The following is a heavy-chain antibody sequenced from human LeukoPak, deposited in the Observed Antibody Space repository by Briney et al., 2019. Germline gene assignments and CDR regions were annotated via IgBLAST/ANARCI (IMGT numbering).Heavy chain of an antibody. Sequence: SETPSLTCTVSGGSISPFYWNWIRQPPGKGLEWIGYIHYSGSTNYNPSLKSRVTISVDTSKNQFSLKLSSVTAADTAVYYCARGSTLYYDILTGYYTPGPFDIWGQGTMFTVSS. D-gene: IGHD3-9*01. CDR3: ARGSTLYYDILTGYYTPGPFDI. V-gene: IGHV4-59*01. J-gene: IGHJ3*02. CDR1: GGSISPFY. CDR2: IHYSGST.